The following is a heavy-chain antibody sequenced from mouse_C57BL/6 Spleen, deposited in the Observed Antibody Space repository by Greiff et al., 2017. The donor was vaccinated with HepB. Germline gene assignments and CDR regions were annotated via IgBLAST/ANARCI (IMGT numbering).Heavy chain of an antibody. D-gene: IGHD2-3*01. CDR3: TRLDDGYPYYAMDY. CDR2: IDPETGGT. Sequence: VQLQQSGAELVRPGASVTLSCKASGYTFTDYEMHWVKQTPVHGLEWIGAIDPETGGTAYNQKFKGKAILTADKSSSTAYMELRSLTSEDSAVYYCTRLDDGYPYYAMDYWGQGTSVTVSS. CDR1: GYTFTDYE. J-gene: IGHJ4*01. V-gene: IGHV1-15*01.